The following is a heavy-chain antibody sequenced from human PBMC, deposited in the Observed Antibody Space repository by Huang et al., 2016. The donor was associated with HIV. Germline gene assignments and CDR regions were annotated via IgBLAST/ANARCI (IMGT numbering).Heavy chain of an antibody. V-gene: IGHV7-4-1*02. D-gene: IGHD3-3*01. Sequence: QVQLVQSGSELKKPGASVTVSCKASGYTFTSYAMNGGRQAPGQGLEWMGWINTNTGKQTYAQGFTGRFVVSLDTSVSTAYLQISSLKAEDTAVYYCASSPREVFGVFDYWGQGTLVTVSS. CDR1: GYTFTSYA. J-gene: IGHJ4*02. CDR2: INTNTGKQ. CDR3: ASSPREVFGVFDY.